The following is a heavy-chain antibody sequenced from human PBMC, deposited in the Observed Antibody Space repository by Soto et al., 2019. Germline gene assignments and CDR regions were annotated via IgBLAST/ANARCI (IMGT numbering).Heavy chain of an antibody. Sequence: EVQLVESGGGLVQPGGSLRLSCAASGFTLSSYSMNWVRQAPGKGLEWVSYISSSSSTIYYADSVKGRFTISRDNAKNSLYLQMNSLRDEDTAVYYCARDPDYYDSSGYYPEYFQHWGQGTLVTVSS. CDR2: ISSSSSTI. J-gene: IGHJ1*01. V-gene: IGHV3-48*02. D-gene: IGHD3-22*01. CDR1: GFTLSSYS. CDR3: ARDPDYYDSSGYYPEYFQH.